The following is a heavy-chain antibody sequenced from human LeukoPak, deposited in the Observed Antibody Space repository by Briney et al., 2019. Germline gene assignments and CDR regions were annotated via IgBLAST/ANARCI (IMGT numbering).Heavy chain of an antibody. D-gene: IGHD3-3*01. V-gene: IGHV3-48*04. CDR1: GFTFSSYS. CDR3: ARGLLDDFSRVGRLNWFDP. J-gene: IGHJ5*02. Sequence: GGSLRLSCAASGFTFSSYSMNWVRQAPGKGLEWVSYISSSSSSIYYADSVKGRFTISRDNAKNSLYLQMNSLRAEDTAVYYCARGLLDDFSRVGRLNWFDPWGQGTLVTVSS. CDR2: ISSSSSSI.